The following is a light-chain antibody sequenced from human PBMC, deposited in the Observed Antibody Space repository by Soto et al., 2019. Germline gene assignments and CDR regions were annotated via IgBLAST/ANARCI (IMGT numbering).Light chain of an antibody. V-gene: IGKV3-20*01. CDR2: GAS. CDR1: QSVSSSY. J-gene: IGKJ1*01. CDR3: QQYGSSSLT. Sequence: EIVLTQSPGTLSLSPGERATLSCRASQSVSSSYLAWYQQKPGQAPRLLIYGASSRATGISDRFSGSGSGTDFTLTISRVEAEDFAVYYCQQYGSSSLTFGQGTKVEIK.